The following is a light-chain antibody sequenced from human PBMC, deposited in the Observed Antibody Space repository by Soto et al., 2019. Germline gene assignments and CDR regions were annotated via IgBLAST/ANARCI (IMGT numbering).Light chain of an antibody. CDR1: QSLSYW. V-gene: IGKV1-5*03. CDR2: KAS. CDR3: QQYDRFPYT. J-gene: IGKJ2*01. Sequence: DIQMTQSPSTLSASVGDTVTITCRASQSLSYWLAWYQQKPEQAPKLLIHKASTLESGVPSRFSGSGSGTEFTLTISSLQPDDFATFYCQQYDRFPYTFGQGTKLEIK.